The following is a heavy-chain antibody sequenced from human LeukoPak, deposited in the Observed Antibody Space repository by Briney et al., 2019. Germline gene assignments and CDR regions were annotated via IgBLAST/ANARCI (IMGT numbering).Heavy chain of an antibody. J-gene: IGHJ4*02. D-gene: IGHD2-15*01. Sequence: ASVKVSCKASGYTFTSYDINWVRQATGQGLEWMGWMNPNSGNTGYAQKFQGRVTMTRNTSISTAYMELSSLRSEDTAVYYCARENFPTIRGYCTGGSCALDFWGQGTLVTVSS. CDR2: MNPNSGNT. CDR1: GYTFTSYD. V-gene: IGHV1-8*01. CDR3: ARENFPTIRGYCTGGSCALDF.